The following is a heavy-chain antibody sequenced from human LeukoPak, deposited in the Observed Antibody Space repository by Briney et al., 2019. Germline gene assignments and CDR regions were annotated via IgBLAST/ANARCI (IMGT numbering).Heavy chain of an antibody. V-gene: IGHV3-21*01. J-gene: IGHJ3*02. Sequence: GGSLRLSSAASGFTFSSYSMNWVRHAPGKGLEWVSSISSSSSYIYYADSVKGRFTISRDNAKNSLYLQMNSLRAEDTAVYYCARPYNWDYEDAFDIWGQGTMVTVSS. CDR3: ARPYNWDYEDAFDI. D-gene: IGHD1-7*01. CDR1: GFTFSSYS. CDR2: ISSSSSYI.